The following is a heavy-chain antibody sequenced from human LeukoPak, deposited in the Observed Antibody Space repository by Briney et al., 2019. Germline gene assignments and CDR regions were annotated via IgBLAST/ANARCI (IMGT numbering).Heavy chain of an antibody. J-gene: IGHJ4*02. CDR2: IIPIFGTA. V-gene: IGHV1-69*05. CDR3: ASGGVNSATFDC. D-gene: IGHD4-23*01. CDR1: GGTFSSYA. Sequence: GASVKVSCKASGGTFSSYAISWVRQAPGQGLGWMGGIIPIFGTANYAQKFQGRVTITTDESTSTAYMELSSLRSEDTAVYYCASGGVNSATFDCWGQGTLVTVSS.